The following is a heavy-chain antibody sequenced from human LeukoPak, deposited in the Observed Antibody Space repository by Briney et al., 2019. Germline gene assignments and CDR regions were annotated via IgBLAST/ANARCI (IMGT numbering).Heavy chain of an antibody. V-gene: IGHV4-30-4*01. CDR2: IYYSGST. CDR3: ARSAGYSYGYSFDY. D-gene: IGHD5-18*01. CDR1: GDSISSGDYY. Sequence: SETLSLTCTVSGDSISSGDYYWSWIRQPPGKGLEWIGYIYYSGSTYYNPSLKSRVTISVDTSKNQFSLKLSSVTAADTAVYYCARSAGYSYGYSFDYWGQGTLVTVSS. J-gene: IGHJ4*02.